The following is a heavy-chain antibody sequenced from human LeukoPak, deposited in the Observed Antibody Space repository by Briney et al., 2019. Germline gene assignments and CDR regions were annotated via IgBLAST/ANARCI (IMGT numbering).Heavy chain of an antibody. V-gene: IGHV4-59*08. D-gene: IGHD6-6*01. CDR2: IYYSGST. J-gene: IGHJ4*02. Sequence: SETLSLTCTVSGGSISSYYWSWIRQPPGKGLEWIGYIYYSGSTNYNPSLKSRVTISVDMSKNQFSLKVRSVTASDTAVYYCARVASSSAGGVDYWGQGTLVAVSS. CDR1: GGSISSYY. CDR3: ARVASSSAGGVDY.